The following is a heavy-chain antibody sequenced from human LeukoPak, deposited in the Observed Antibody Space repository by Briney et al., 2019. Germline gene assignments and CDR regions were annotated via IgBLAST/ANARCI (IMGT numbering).Heavy chain of an antibody. CDR3: ARVDGSCSGCSCPSGNWFDP. Sequence: SETLSLTCTVSGGSISSGRYYWSWIRQPAGKGLEWIGRFFTSGSTNYNPSLKSRVTISVDTSKNQFSLKLSSVTAADTAMYYCARVDGSCSGCSCPSGNWFDPWGQGTLVTVSS. D-gene: IGHD2-15*01. CDR2: FFTSGST. J-gene: IGHJ5*02. V-gene: IGHV4-61*02. CDR1: GGSISSGRYY.